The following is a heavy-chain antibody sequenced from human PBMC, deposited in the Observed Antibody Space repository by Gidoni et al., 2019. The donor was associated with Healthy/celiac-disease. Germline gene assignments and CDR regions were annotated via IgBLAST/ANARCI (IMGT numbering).Heavy chain of an antibody. J-gene: IGHJ3*02. D-gene: IGHD6-19*01. V-gene: IGHV3-23*01. Sequence: EVQLLESGGGLVQHGGSLRLSGAASGFTFSSSAMSCVRQAPGKGLEWVSAISGSGGSTYYADSVQGRFTSSRDNSKNTLYLQMNSLRAEDTAVYYCAKERGRLSSGWYGDAFDIWGQGTMVTVSS. CDR3: AKERGRLSSGWYGDAFDI. CDR1: GFTFSSSA. CDR2: ISGSGGST.